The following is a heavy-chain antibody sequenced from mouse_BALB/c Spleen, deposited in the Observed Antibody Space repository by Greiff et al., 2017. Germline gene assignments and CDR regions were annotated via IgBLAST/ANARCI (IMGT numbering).Heavy chain of an antibody. CDR2: IWGDGST. V-gene: IGHV2-3*01. CDR1: GFTFTDYY. D-gene: IGHD2-3*01. J-gene: IGHJ4*01. Sequence: VQGVESGGGLVQPGGSLRLSCATSGFTFTDYYMSWVRQPPGKGLEWLGVIWGDGSTNYHSALISRLSISKDNSKSQVFLKLNSLQTDDTATYYCAKDGRFRRAMDYWGQGTSVTVSS. CDR3: AKDGRFRRAMDY.